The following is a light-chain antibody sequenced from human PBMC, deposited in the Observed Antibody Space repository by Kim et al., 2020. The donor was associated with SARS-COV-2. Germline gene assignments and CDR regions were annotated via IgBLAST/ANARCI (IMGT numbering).Light chain of an antibody. V-gene: IGLV2-14*03. CDR1: SSDIGAYNY. CDR3: SSYRSTNLGV. J-gene: IGLJ2*01. Sequence: QSALTQPASVSGSPGQSITISCTGTSSDIGAYNYVSWYQQHPGKAPRLLIYDVSERPSGVSNRFSASKSGNTASLTISGLQAEDEADYYCSSYRSTNLGVFGGGTTLTVL. CDR2: DVS.